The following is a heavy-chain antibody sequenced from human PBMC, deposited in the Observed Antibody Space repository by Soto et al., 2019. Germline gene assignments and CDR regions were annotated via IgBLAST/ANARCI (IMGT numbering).Heavy chain of an antibody. CDR1: GGTFSSYA. CDR2: IIPIFGTA. CDR3: AREGLRYGMSVTNRLGYYYGMDV. J-gene: IGHJ6*02. V-gene: IGHV1-69*01. D-gene: IGHD4-17*01. Sequence: QVQLVQSGAEVKKPGSSVKVSCKASGGTFSSYAISWVRQAPGQGLEWMGGIIPIFGTANYAQKFQGRVTITADESTSTAYMELSSLRSEDTAVYYCAREGLRYGMSVTNRLGYYYGMDVWGQGTTVTVSS.